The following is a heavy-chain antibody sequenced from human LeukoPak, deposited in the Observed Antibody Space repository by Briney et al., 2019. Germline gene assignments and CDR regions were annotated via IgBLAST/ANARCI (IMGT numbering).Heavy chain of an antibody. V-gene: IGHV1-69*13. Sequence: GASVKVSCKASGGTFSSYAISWVRQAPGQGLEWMGGIIPIFGTANYAQKFQGRVTITADESTSTAYMELSSLRSEDTAVYYCARDGSYGSGSYLYGMDVWGKGTTVTVSS. D-gene: IGHD3-10*01. CDR2: IIPIFGTA. J-gene: IGHJ6*04. CDR1: GGTFSSYA. CDR3: ARDGSYGSGSYLYGMDV.